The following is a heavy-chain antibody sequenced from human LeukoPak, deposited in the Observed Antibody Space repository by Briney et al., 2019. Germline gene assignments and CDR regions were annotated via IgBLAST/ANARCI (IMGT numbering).Heavy chain of an antibody. CDR2: ISSSSTYI. CDR3: ARDRWELMPVSDY. CDR1: GFTFSSYS. D-gene: IGHD1-26*01. Sequence: GGSLRLSCAASGFTFSSYSMTWVRQAPGKGLEWVSSISSSSTYIYYTGSVKGRFTISRDNANNSLYLQMSSLRVEDTAVYYCARDRWELMPVSDYWGQGALVTVSS. J-gene: IGHJ4*02. V-gene: IGHV3-21*01.